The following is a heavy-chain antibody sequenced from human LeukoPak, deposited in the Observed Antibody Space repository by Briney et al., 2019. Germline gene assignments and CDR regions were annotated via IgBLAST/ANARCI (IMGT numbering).Heavy chain of an antibody. J-gene: IGHJ1*01. CDR2: ISAYNGNT. V-gene: IGHV1-18*04. CDR3: AIEDYGDYFYFQH. D-gene: IGHD4-17*01. Sequence: ASVKVPCKASGYTFTSYGISWVRQAPGQGLEWMGWISAYNGNTNYAQKLQGRVTMTTDTSTSTAYMELRSLRSDDTAVYYCAIEDYGDYFYFQHWGQGTLVTVSS. CDR1: GYTFTSYG.